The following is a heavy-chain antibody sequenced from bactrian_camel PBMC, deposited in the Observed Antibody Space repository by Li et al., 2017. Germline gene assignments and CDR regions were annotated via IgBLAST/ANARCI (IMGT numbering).Heavy chain of an antibody. V-gene: IGHV3S53*01. Sequence: QLVESGGGSVQSGGSLKLSCVASGSRYHTYCMGWFRQAPGKEREGIAALDSDGTTDYADSVKRRFTITRDDARKTVYLQLTNLTPDDTAMYYCAADDRLGFRRYRAPLYADEYNYWGQGTQVTVS. CDR1: GSRYHTYC. CDR3: AADDRLGFRRYRAPLYADEYNY. D-gene: IGHD5*01. J-gene: IGHJ4*01. CDR2: LDSDGTT.